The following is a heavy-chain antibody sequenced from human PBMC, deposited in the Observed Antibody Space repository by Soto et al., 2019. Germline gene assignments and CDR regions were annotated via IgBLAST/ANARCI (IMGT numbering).Heavy chain of an antibody. Sequence: GGSLRLSCEASGFSFRTFSMNWVRQAPGKGLEWVSYISSSGRTMYYAESVKGRFTISRENADNLLLLQLNSLRDEDTAIYYCARDHEASGPNYDYYAMDVWGLGTTVTVSS. CDR3: ARDHEASGPNYDYYAMDV. CDR2: ISSSGRTM. D-gene: IGHD3-3*01. CDR1: GFSFRTFS. J-gene: IGHJ6*02. V-gene: IGHV3-48*02.